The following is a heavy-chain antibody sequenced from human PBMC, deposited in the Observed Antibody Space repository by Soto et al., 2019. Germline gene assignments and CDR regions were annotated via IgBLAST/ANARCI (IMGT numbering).Heavy chain of an antibody. J-gene: IGHJ4*02. Sequence: ASVKVSFKSSGYTFTSYVINWVRQAPGQGLEWVGWISTYTGHTNYAQKLQDRVTMTTDTSTSTTYMELRSLTSDDTAFYYCAREYPSFDSYFDYWGQGTLVTVSS. V-gene: IGHV1-18*01. CDR1: GYTFTSYV. CDR3: AREYPSFDSYFDY. D-gene: IGHD3-3*01. CDR2: ISTYTGHT.